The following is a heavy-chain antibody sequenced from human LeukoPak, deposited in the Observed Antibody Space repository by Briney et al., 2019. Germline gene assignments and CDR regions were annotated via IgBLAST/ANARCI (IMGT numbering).Heavy chain of an antibody. CDR2: ILYDGSNK. V-gene: IGHV3-30-3*01. J-gene: IGHJ4*02. CDR3: ATISSPYDY. CDR1: GFAFSSYA. Sequence: GGSLRLSCAASGFAFSSYAMHWVRQAPGKGLEWVAVILYDGSNKYYADSVKGRFTISRDNSKNTLYLQMNSLRAEDTAVYYCATISSPYDYWGQGTLVTVSS.